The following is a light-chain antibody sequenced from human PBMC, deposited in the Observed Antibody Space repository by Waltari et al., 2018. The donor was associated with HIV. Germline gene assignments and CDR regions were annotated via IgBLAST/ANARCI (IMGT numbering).Light chain of an antibody. CDR2: AST. CDR3: LQDFNYPWT. Sequence: AVQMTQSPSSVSGFLGDSVTITFRASQGIRNDLSWFQMKPGTAPKLLIYASTILQTGVPPRFSGSASGTHFTLTISNLQSEDFATYFCLQDFNYPWTFGQGTKVE. J-gene: IGKJ1*01. CDR1: QGIRND. V-gene: IGKV1-6*02.